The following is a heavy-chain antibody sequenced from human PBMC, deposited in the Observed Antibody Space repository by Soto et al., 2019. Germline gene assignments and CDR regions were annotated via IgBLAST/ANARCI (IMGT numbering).Heavy chain of an antibody. CDR3: ARAPDSGYDLTDAFDI. Sequence: ASVKVSCKASEYTFTGYYMHWVRQAPGQGLEWMGWINPNSGGTNYAQKFQGWVTMTRDTSISTAYMELSRLRSDDTAVYYCARAPDSGYDLTDAFDIWGQGTMVTVSS. V-gene: IGHV1-2*04. CDR2: INPNSGGT. D-gene: IGHD5-12*01. J-gene: IGHJ3*02. CDR1: EYTFTGYY.